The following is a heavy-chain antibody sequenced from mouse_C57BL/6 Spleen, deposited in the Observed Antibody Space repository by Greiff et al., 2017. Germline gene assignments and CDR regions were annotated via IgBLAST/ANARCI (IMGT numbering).Heavy chain of an antibody. J-gene: IGHJ2*01. CDR3: TRERTSFDY. CDR1: GYTFTDYE. CDR2: IDPEPGGT. V-gene: IGHV1-15*01. Sequence: VQLQQSGAELVRPGASVTLSCKASGYTFTDYEMHWVKQTPVHGLEWIGAIDPEPGGTASNQKFKGQAILTADKASSTAYMELRSLTSEDSAVYYGTRERTSFDYWGQGTTLTVSA.